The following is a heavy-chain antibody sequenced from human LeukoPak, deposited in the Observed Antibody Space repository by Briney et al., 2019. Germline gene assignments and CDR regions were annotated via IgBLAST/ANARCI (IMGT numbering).Heavy chain of an antibody. Sequence: GGSLRLSCAASGFTFDSYAMSWVRQAPGKGLEWVSGISGSGGSTYYADSVKGRFTISRDNSKNTLYLQMKSLRAEDTAVYYCAKDDDISMIVAAENWLDPWGQGTLVTVSS. CDR3: AKDDDISMIVAAENWLDP. V-gene: IGHV3-23*01. J-gene: IGHJ5*02. D-gene: IGHD3-22*01. CDR2: ISGSGGST. CDR1: GFTFDSYA.